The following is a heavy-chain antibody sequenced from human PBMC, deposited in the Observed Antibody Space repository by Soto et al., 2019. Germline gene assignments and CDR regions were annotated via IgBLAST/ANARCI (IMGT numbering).Heavy chain of an antibody. CDR1: GGTFSSYA. CDR3: AEGGMHCGGDCPLDYYYYGMDV. D-gene: IGHD2-21*02. V-gene: IGHV1-69*12. CDR2: IIPIFGTA. J-gene: IGHJ6*02. Sequence: QVQLVQSGAEVKKPGSSVKVSCKASGGTFSSYAISWVRQAPGQGLEWMGGIIPIFGTANYAQKFQGRVTITADESTSTAYMELSSLRSEDTAVYYCAEGGMHCGGDCPLDYYYYGMDVWGQGTTVTVSS.